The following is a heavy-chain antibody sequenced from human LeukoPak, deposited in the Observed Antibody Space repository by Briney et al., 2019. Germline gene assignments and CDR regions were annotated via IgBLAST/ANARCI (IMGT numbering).Heavy chain of an antibody. Sequence: GGSLQLSCAASGFTFSDYYMSWIRQAPGKGLEWVSYISSSGSTIYYADSVKGRFTISRDNAKNSLYLQMNSLRAEDTAVYYCAREQLLWFGELLPAWYYYGMDVWGQGTTVTVSS. D-gene: IGHD3-10*01. CDR3: AREQLLWFGELLPAWYYYGMDV. V-gene: IGHV3-11*01. J-gene: IGHJ6*02. CDR1: GFTFSDYY. CDR2: ISSSGSTI.